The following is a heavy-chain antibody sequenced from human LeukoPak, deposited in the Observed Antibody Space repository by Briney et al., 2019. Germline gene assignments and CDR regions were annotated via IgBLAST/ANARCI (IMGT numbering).Heavy chain of an antibody. CDR2: TYSGGST. CDR3: ASSTYNYDYALDV. V-gene: IGHV3-53*01. D-gene: IGHD5-24*01. Sequence: PGGSLRLSCAASGFTVSGHYMTWVRQAPGKGLEWVSVTYSGGSTSYADSVKGRFTVSRDNSKYTLYLQMNSLRVEDTAVYYCASSTYNYDYALDVWGQGTTVTVSS. CDR1: GFTVSGHY. J-gene: IGHJ6*02.